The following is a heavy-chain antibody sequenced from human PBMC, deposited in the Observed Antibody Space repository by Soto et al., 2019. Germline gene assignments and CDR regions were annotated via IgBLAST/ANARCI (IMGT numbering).Heavy chain of an antibody. CDR3: XXEGSSTWYAPLDY. V-gene: IGHV1-18*01. Sequence: QVQLVQSGPEVKKPGASVKVSCKASGYTFTSYGINWVRQAPGQGLEWMGWISTYNGNTNNAQKLQGRVTMTTDTXXXXXXXXXXXXXXXXXXXXXXXXEGSSTWYAPLDYWGQGTLVTVSS. D-gene: IGHD6-13*01. CDR1: GYTFTSYG. CDR2: ISTYNGNT. J-gene: IGHJ4*02.